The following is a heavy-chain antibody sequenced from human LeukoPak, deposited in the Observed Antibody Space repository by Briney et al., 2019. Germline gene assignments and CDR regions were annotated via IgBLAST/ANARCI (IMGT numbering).Heavy chain of an antibody. CDR3: ARDPYNGYYGDDYYYYMDV. D-gene: IGHD4-17*01. CDR2: ISAYNGNT. CDR1: GYIFTTYG. Sequence: ASVKVSCKTSGYIFTTYGISWVRQAPGQGLEWMGWISAYNGNTNYAQKLQGRVTMTTDTSTSTAYMELRSLRSDDTAVYYCARDPYNGYYGDDYYYYMDVWGKGTTVTISS. V-gene: IGHV1-18*01. J-gene: IGHJ6*03.